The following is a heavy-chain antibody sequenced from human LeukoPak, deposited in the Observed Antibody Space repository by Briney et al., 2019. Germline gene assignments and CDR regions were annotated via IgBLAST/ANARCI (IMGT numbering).Heavy chain of an antibody. D-gene: IGHD1-26*01. CDR3: AKETWASNFYSLFKS. CDR2: VSASGDNT. Sequence: GGSLRLTCAASGFTFSSYAMSWVRQVPGKGLEWVSAVSASGDNTYYRESVKGRFTISRDNSKNTLYLQMSSLSAEDTAVYFCAKETWASNFYSLFKSWGQATIVTVSS. V-gene: IGHV3-23*01. CDR1: GFTFSSYA. J-gene: IGHJ5*02.